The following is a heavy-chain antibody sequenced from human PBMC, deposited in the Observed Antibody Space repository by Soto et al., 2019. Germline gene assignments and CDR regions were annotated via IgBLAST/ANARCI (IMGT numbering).Heavy chain of an antibody. CDR3: ARAAGYGSGSYYNWFDP. V-gene: IGHV3-66*01. J-gene: IGHJ5*02. CDR2: IYSGGST. Sequence: EVQLVESGGGLVQPGGSLRLSCAASGFTVSSNYMSWVRQAPGKGLGWVSVIYSGGSTYYADSVKGRFTISRDNSKNTLYLQMNSLRAEDTAVYYCARAAGYGSGSYYNWFDPWGQGTLVTVSS. D-gene: IGHD3-10*01. CDR1: GFTVSSNY.